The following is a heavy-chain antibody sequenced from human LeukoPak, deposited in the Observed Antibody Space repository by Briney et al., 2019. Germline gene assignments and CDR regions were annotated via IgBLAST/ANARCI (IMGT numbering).Heavy chain of an antibody. CDR2: ISSSSSTI. CDR1: GFTFSSYS. Sequence: GGSLRLSCAASGFTFSSYSMNWVRQAPGKGLEWVSYISSSSSTIYYADSVKGRFTISRDNAKNSLYLQMNSLSAEDTAVYYCARVANYYDSSGSYDAFDIWGQGTMVTVSS. V-gene: IGHV3-48*01. D-gene: IGHD3-22*01. J-gene: IGHJ3*02. CDR3: ARVANYYDSSGSYDAFDI.